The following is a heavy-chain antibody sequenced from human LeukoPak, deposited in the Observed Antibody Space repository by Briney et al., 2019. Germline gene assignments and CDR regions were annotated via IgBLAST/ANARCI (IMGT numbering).Heavy chain of an antibody. CDR3: ARARYSGSPDY. CDR2: ITTSDGNT. CDR1: GFTFSSYT. J-gene: IGHJ4*02. D-gene: IGHD1-26*01. V-gene: IGHV3-23*01. Sequence: GGSLRLSCAASGFTFSSYTMSWVRQAPGKGLEWVSTITTSDGNTYYADSVKGRFTISRDNAKNTLYLQMNSLRAEDTAVYYCARARYSGSPDYWGQGTLVTVSS.